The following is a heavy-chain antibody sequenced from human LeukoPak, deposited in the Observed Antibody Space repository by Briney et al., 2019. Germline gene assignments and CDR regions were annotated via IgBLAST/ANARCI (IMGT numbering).Heavy chain of an antibody. CDR3: ARPGQLGSLYYGMDV. V-gene: IGHV4-34*01. CDR1: GESFSGYQ. CDR2: INHGGST. D-gene: IGHD3-10*01. Sequence: SETLSLTCAVYGESFSGYQWSWIRQSPGKGLEWIGEINHGGSTNYNPSLKSRVTISVDPSKNQFSLRLSSVTAADTAVYYCARPGQLGSLYYGMDVWGQGTTVTVSS. J-gene: IGHJ6*02.